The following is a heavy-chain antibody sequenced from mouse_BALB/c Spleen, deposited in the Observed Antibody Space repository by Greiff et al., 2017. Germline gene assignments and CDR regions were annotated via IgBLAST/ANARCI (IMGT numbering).Heavy chain of an antibody. CDR1: GYTFTSYW. CDR3: ARNYYGSSLAWFAY. J-gene: IGHJ3*01. V-gene: IGHV1-7*01. CDR2: INPSTGYT. Sequence: VKLQESGAELAKPGASVKMSCKASGYTFTSYWMHWVKQRPGQGLEWIGYINPSTGYTEYNQKFKDKATLTADKSSSTAYMQLSSLTSEDSAVYYCARNYYGSSLAWFAYWGQGTLVTVSA. D-gene: IGHD1-1*01.